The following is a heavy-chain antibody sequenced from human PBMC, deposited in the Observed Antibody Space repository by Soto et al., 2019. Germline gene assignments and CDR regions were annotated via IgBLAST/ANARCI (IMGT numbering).Heavy chain of an antibody. J-gene: IGHJ4*02. V-gene: IGHV3-23*01. CDR1: GFTVSSNY. Sequence: GGSLRLSCAASGFTVSSNYMSWVRQAPGKGLEWVSAISGSGGSTYYADSVKGRFTISRDNSKNTLYLQMNSLRAEDTAVYYCAKGLLRFSLCFDYWGQGTLVTVSS. CDR3: AKGLLRFSLCFDY. D-gene: IGHD3-3*01. CDR2: ISGSGGST.